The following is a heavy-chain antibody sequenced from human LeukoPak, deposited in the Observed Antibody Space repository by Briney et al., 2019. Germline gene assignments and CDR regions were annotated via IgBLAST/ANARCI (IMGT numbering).Heavy chain of an antibody. CDR3: AGLGYCSGGSCYYFDY. J-gene: IGHJ4*02. Sequence: SGTLSLTCAVSGGSISSSNWWSWVRPPPGKGLEWIGEIYHSGSTNYNPSLKSRVTISVDKSKNQFSLKLSSVTAADTAVYYCAGLGYCSGGSCYYFDYWGQGTLVTVSS. D-gene: IGHD2-15*01. CDR1: GGSISSSNW. V-gene: IGHV4-4*02. CDR2: IYHSGST.